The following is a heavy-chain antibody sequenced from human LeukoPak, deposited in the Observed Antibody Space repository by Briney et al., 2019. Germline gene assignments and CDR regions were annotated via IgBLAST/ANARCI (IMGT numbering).Heavy chain of an antibody. CDR2: ISVDGNEK. CDR3: GRAPAYCGRDCRSIYRAADH. Sequence: GGSLRLSCAASGFTFSDYAMNWVRQAPGKGLEWVAVISVDGNEKYYADSVKGRFTISRDNSKNTVDLEMSSLRTDDTAIFYCGRAPAYCGRDCRSIYRAADHWGQGILVTVSS. V-gene: IGHV3-30*04. D-gene: IGHD2-21*02. CDR1: GFTFSDYA. J-gene: IGHJ4*02.